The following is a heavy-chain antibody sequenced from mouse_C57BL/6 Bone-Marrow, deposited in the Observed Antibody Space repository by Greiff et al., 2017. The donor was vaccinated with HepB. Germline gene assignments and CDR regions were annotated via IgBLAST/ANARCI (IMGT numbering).Heavy chain of an antibody. CDR2: ISDGGSYT. CDR3: ARDLITKVVAFDY. V-gene: IGHV5-4*01. Sequence: EVQGVESGGGLVKPGGSLKLSCAASGFTFSSYAMSWVRQTPEKRLEWVATISDGGSYTYYPDNVKGRFTISRDNAKNNLYLQMSHLKSEDTAMYYCARDLITKVVAFDYWGQGTTLTVSS. D-gene: IGHD1-1*01. CDR1: GFTFSSYA. J-gene: IGHJ2*01.